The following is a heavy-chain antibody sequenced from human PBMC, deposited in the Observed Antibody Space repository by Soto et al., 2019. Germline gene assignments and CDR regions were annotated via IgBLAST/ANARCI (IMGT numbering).Heavy chain of an antibody. CDR1: GYTFTSYG. D-gene: IGHD3-9*01. CDR3: ARYILSGYYGNYYYYAMDV. J-gene: IGHJ6*02. Sequence: QVQLVQSGAEVKKPGASMKVSCRASGYTFTSYGISWVRQAPGQGLEWLGWISAYNGNTNYAQKFQGRVTMTTDTSTNTAYMELRSLRSDDSAMYFCARYILSGYYGNYYYYAMDVWGQGTTVAVSS. V-gene: IGHV1-18*01. CDR2: ISAYNGNT.